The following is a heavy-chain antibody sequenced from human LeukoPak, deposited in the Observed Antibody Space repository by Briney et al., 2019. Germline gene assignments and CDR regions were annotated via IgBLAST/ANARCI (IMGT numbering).Heavy chain of an antibody. Sequence: GGSLRLSCTASGFTVSSNYMSWVRQAPGKGLEWVSVIYRGGSTHYADPVRGRFTISRDNSKNTLYIQMTSLRAEDTAVYYCAREDGDYYDSSGYYFDYWGQGTLVTVSS. CDR1: GFTVSSNY. D-gene: IGHD3-22*01. CDR3: AREDGDYYDSSGYYFDY. J-gene: IGHJ4*02. V-gene: IGHV3-53*01. CDR2: IYRGGST.